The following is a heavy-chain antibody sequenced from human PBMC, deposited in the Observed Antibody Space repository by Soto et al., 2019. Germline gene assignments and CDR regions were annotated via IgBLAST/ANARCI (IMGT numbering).Heavy chain of an antibody. Sequence: GGSLRLSCAASGFTSGFTFSSYSMSWVRQAPGKGLEWVSSISSSSSYIYYADSVKGRFTISRDNTNNSLYLQMNSLRVADTAVYYCAKESPIGSYAHWGQGTRVTVSS. CDR1: GFTFSSYS. CDR3: AKESPIGSYAH. CDR2: ISSSSSYI. V-gene: IGHV3-21*01. J-gene: IGHJ4*02. D-gene: IGHD3-16*01.